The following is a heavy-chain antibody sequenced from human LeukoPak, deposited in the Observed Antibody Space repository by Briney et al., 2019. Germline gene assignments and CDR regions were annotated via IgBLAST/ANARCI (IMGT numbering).Heavy chain of an antibody. CDR1: GFTFGSYA. Sequence: GGSLRLSCEASGFTFGSYAMYWVRQAPGKGLEWVSGISGSGGSTYYADSVKGRFTISRDNSKNTLYLQMSSLRAEDTAVYYCARTAPAAIYWFDPWGQGTLVTVSS. J-gene: IGHJ5*02. D-gene: IGHD2-2*02. CDR2: ISGSGGST. V-gene: IGHV3-23*01. CDR3: ARTAPAAIYWFDP.